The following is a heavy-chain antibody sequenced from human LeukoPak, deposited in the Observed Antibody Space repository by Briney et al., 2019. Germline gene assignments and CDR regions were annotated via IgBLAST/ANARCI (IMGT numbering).Heavy chain of an antibody. D-gene: IGHD3-10*01. CDR1: GFTFSNYA. CDR3: AKDPYYGSGSRGYYYYGMDV. J-gene: IGHJ6*02. CDR2: ISGSGGST. V-gene: IGHV3-23*01. Sequence: GGSLRLSCAASGFTFSNYAMSWVRQAPGKGLEWVSAISGSGGSTYYADSVKGRFTISRDNSKNTLYLQMNSLRAEDTAVYYCAKDPYYGSGSRGYYYYGMDVWGQGTTVTVSS.